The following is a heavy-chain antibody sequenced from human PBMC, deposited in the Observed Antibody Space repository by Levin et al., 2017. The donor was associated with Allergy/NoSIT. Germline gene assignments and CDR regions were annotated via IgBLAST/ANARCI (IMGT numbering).Heavy chain of an antibody. Sequence: LRLSCTVSGGSISSGGYYWSWIRQHPGTGLEWIGYIYYSGSTYYNPSLKSRVTISVDTSKNQFSLKLSSVTAADTAVYYCARLDYGDYDFDYWGQGTLVTVSS. D-gene: IGHD4-17*01. V-gene: IGHV4-31*03. CDR3: ARLDYGDYDFDY. CDR2: IYYSGST. J-gene: IGHJ4*02. CDR1: GGSISSGGYY.